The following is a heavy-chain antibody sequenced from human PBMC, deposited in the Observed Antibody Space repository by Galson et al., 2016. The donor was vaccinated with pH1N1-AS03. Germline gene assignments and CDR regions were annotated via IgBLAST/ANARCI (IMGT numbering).Heavy chain of an antibody. D-gene: IGHD6-19*01. CDR2: ISSDGTKK. Sequence: SLRLSCAASGFTFRNYDMHWLRQAPGKGLEWVVVISSDGTKKEDADSVKGRFTISRDSSKNTLYLQMNSLRAEDTAVYFCAREQKGTRGWYTVDYWGQGTVVTVSS. J-gene: IGHJ4*02. CDR3: AREQKGTRGWYTVDY. V-gene: IGHV3-30*04. CDR1: GFTFRNYD.